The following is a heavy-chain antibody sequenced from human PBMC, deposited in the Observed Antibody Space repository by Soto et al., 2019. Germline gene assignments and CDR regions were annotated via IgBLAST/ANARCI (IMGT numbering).Heavy chain of an antibody. CDR3: ARGGSGFDLPGAFDI. CDR1: GFTFSSYS. Sequence: EVQLVESGGGLVKPGGSLRLSCAASGFTFSSYSMNWVRQAPGKGLEWVSSISSSSSYIYYADSVKGRFTNSRDNAKNARYLQMNSLRHEDTAVYSWARGGSGFDLPGAFDIWGQGTMVTVPS. D-gene: IGHD5-12*01. CDR2: ISSSSSYI. J-gene: IGHJ3*02. V-gene: IGHV3-21*01.